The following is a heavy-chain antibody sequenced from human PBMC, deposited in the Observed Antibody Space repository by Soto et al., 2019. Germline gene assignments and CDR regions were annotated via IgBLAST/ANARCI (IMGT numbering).Heavy chain of an antibody. CDR2: IVSSSSYT. CDR1: GFTFSDYY. V-gene: IGHV3-11*06. Sequence: PVGSLRLSCAASGFTFSDYYMSWIRQAPGKGLEWVSYIVSSSSYTNYADSVKGRFTISRDNAKNSLYLEMNSLRAEDTAVYYCARLRASTWYMGGYLDYSGQGTLVTVSS. J-gene: IGHJ4*02. D-gene: IGHD6-13*01. CDR3: ARLRASTWYMGGYLDY.